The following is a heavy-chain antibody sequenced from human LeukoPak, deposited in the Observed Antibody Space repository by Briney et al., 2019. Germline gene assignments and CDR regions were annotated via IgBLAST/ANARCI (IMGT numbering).Heavy chain of an antibody. V-gene: IGHV3-53*01. CDR2: IYSGGST. CDR1: GFTVSSNY. J-gene: IGHJ4*02. CDR3: AREAYYDSSGYYLY. D-gene: IGHD3-22*01. Sequence: GGSLRLSCAASGFTVSSNYMSWVRQAPGKGLDWVSVIYSGGSTYYADSVKGRFTISRDNSKNTLYLQMNSLRAEDTAVYYCAREAYYDSSGYYLYWGQGTLVTVSS.